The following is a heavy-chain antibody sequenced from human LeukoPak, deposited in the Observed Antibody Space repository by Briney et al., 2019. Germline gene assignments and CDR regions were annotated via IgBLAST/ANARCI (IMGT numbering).Heavy chain of an antibody. CDR1: GFTFSDYY. D-gene: IGHD3-10*01. CDR3: ARTITMVRGPIRFDY. V-gene: IGHV3-11*04. Sequence: PGGSLRLSCAAPGFTFSDYYMSWIRQAPGKGLEWVSYISSSGSTIYYADSVKGRFTISRDNAKNSLYLQMNSLRAEDTAVYYCARTITMVRGPIRFDYWGQGTLVTVSS. J-gene: IGHJ4*02. CDR2: ISSSGSTI.